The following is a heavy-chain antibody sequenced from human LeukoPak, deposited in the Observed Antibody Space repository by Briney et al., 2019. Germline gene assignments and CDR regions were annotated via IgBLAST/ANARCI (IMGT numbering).Heavy chain of an antibody. CDR2: ISAYNGNT. D-gene: IGHD6-19*01. CDR3: ARDRYRGRIAVAGTLSAY. CDR1: GYTFTRYG. J-gene: IGHJ4*02. V-gene: IGHV1-18*01. Sequence: ASEKVSCKASGYTFTRYGIRWVRQAPGHGLEWMGWISAYNGNTHYAQKLQGRVTMTTDTSTSTAYMELRSLRSDDTSVYYCARDRYRGRIAVAGTLSAYWGQGTLVTVSS.